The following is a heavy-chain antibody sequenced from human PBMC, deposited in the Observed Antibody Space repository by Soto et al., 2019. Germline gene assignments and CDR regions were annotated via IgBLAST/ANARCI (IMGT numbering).Heavy chain of an antibody. Sequence: HPGGSLRLSCAASGFTFSSYWMSWVRQAPGKGLEWVANIKQDGSEKYYVDSVKGRFTISRDNAKNSLYLQMNSLRAEDTAVYYCAREYDFWSGYTNFDYWGQGTLVTVS. CDR1: GFTFSSYW. CDR2: IKQDGSEK. D-gene: IGHD3-3*01. J-gene: IGHJ4*02. V-gene: IGHV3-7*05. CDR3: AREYDFWSGYTNFDY.